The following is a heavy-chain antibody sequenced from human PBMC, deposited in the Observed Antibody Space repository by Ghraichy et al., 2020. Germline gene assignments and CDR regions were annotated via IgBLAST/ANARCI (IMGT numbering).Heavy chain of an antibody. J-gene: IGHJ4*02. Sequence: SETLSLTCTVSGGSISSGGYYWSWIRQHPGKGLEWIGYIYYSGSTYYNPSLKSRVTISVDTSKNQVSLKLNSVTAADTAVYYCATGIQLWLHYWGQGTLVTVSS. CDR2: IYYSGST. CDR1: GGSISSGGYY. D-gene: IGHD5-18*01. V-gene: IGHV4-31*03. CDR3: ATGIQLWLHY.